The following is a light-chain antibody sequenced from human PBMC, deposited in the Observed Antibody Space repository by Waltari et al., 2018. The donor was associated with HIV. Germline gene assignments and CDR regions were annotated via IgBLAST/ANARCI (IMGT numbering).Light chain of an antibody. CDR3: SSYAGSGNLLL. Sequence: QSALTQPPAASGSPGQSVTISCTGTSNDIGPYNYVSWYQQHPDKAPRLLIYEVNKRPSGVPGRFSGSSGNTASLTVSGLQAEDEADYYCSSYAGSGNLLLFGGGTKVTVL. J-gene: IGLJ6*01. V-gene: IGLV2-8*01. CDR1: SNDIGPYNY. CDR2: EVN.